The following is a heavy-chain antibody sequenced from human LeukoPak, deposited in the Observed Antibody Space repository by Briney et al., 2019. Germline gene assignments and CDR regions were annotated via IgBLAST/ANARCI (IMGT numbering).Heavy chain of an antibody. CDR3: VQTTGWPGFDY. D-gene: IGHD1-1*01. CDR1: GVSISRFY. V-gene: IGHV4-4*09. CDR2: IYSGVAT. Sequence: SETLSLTCTPSGVSISRFYWSWVRQPPGKGLEGIGDIYSGVATYFNPSLKSRGIISVDTSKNQFSLNLTSVTAADTAMYYCVQTTGWPGFDYWGQGILVTVSS. J-gene: IGHJ4*02.